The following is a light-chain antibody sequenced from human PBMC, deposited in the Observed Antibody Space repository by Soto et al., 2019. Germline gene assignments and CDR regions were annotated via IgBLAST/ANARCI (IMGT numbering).Light chain of an antibody. V-gene: IGKV1-39*01. Sequence: DIQITQSPSSLSASVGDRVTITCRASQIISSDLNWYQQKPGEAPKLLIYAAGSLQSGVPSRFSGSGSGTDFTLTNSRLQTDAFANQYRKQSYSTPTYNFGQGTQVDIK. CDR1: QIISSD. CDR3: KQSYSTPTYN. CDR2: AAG. J-gene: IGKJ2*01.